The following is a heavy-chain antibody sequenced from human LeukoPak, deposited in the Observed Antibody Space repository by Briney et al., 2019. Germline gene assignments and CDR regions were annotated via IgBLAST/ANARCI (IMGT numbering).Heavy chain of an antibody. CDR2: IYYSGST. CDR1: GGSISSYY. D-gene: IGHD3-22*01. Sequence: TTSETLSLTCTASGGSISSYYWSWIRQPPEKGLEWIGYIYYSGSTNYNPSLKSRVTISVDTSKNQFSLKLSSVTAADTAVYYCAREDYYDSSLDPWGQGTLVTVSS. V-gene: IGHV4-59*01. J-gene: IGHJ5*02. CDR3: AREDYYDSSLDP.